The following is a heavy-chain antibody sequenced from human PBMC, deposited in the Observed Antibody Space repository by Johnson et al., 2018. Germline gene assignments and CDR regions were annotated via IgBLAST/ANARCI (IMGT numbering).Heavy chain of an antibody. D-gene: IGHD3-3*01. J-gene: IGHJ6*03. CDR2: LYSGGPT. V-gene: IGHV3-53*01. CDR3: ARDLTNYHYMDV. Sequence: EVQLVESGGGLIQXGGSLRLSCAASGFTVGTNYMSWVRQAPGKGLEWVSILYSGGPTYYADSVKGRFTISRDTSKNMLFLQMNSLRVDDTDVYYCARDLTNYHYMDVWGKGTTVTVSS. CDR1: GFTVGTNY.